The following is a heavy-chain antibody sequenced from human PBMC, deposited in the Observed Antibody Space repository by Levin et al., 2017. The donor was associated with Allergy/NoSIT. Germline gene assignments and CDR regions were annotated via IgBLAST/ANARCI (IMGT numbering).Heavy chain of an antibody. D-gene: IGHD2-8*02. J-gene: IGHJ6*02. Sequence: SETLSLTCAVYGGSFSGYYCSWIRQPPGKGLEWIGEINHSGSINYNPSLKSRVTISVDTSKNQFSLKLSSVTAADTAVYYCARRVGGVYGMDVWGHGTTVTVSS. CDR3: ARRVGGVYGMDV. CDR2: INHSGSI. V-gene: IGHV4-34*01. CDR1: GGSFSGYY.